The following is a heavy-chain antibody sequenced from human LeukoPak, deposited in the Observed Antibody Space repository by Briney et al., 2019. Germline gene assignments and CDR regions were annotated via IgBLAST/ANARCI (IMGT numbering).Heavy chain of an antibody. Sequence: GASVKVSCKASGYTFSSYAIQWVRQAPGERLEWMGWINADNGNTKYSQKFQGRVTITRDTSATTAYMELSSLRSEDTAVYYCARGTIFGVVVDDAFDIWGQGTMVTVSS. D-gene: IGHD3-3*01. CDR1: GYTFSSYA. V-gene: IGHV1-3*01. CDR3: ARGTIFGVVVDDAFDI. CDR2: INADNGNT. J-gene: IGHJ3*02.